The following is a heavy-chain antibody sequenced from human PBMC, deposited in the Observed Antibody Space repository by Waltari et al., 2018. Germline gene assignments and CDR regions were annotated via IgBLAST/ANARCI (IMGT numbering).Heavy chain of an antibody. Sequence: EVQLVESGGGLVQPGGSLRLSCAASGFTFSSYWMHWFRQAPGKGLVWVSRINSDGSSTSYADSVKGRFTISRDNAKNTLYLQMNSLRAEDTAVYYCARSYCSGGSCWRSFDYWGQGTLVTVSS. CDR2: INSDGSST. D-gene: IGHD2-15*01. V-gene: IGHV3-74*01. CDR3: ARSYCSGGSCWRSFDY. CDR1: GFTFSSYW. J-gene: IGHJ4*02.